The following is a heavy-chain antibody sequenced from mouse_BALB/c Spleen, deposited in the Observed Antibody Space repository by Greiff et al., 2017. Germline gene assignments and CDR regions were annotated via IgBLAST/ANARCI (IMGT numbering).Heavy chain of an antibody. CDR2: ISSGSSTI. V-gene: IGHV5-17*02. Sequence: EVKVVESGGGLVQPGGSRKLSCAASGFTFSSFGMHWVRQAPEKGLEWVAYISSGSSTIYYADTVKGRFTISRDNPKNTLFLQMTSLRSEDTAMYYYARDYRYYFDYWGQGTTLTVSS. D-gene: IGHD2-14*01. CDR3: ARDYRYYFDY. J-gene: IGHJ2*01. CDR1: GFTFSSFG.